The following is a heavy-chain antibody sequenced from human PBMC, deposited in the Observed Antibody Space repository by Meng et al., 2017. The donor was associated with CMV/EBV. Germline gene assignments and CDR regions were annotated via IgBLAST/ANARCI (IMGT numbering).Heavy chain of an antibody. CDR1: GGSFSGYY. CDR3: ARGLREFYYDYGMDD. CDR2: INHSGST. D-gene: IGHD3-10*01. Sequence: SETLSLTCAVYGGSFSGYYLSWIRQPPGKGLEWIGVINHSGSTNYNPSPKSRVTITVETSKNQSSLKLRSVTAADTAVYYCARGLREFYYDYGMDDWGQGTTVTVSS. J-gene: IGHJ6*02. V-gene: IGHV4-34*01.